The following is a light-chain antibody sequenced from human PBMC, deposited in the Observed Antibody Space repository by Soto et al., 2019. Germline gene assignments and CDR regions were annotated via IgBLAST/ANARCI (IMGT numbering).Light chain of an antibody. CDR3: QQYNIWPPWT. CDR1: QSVSSN. V-gene: IGKV3-15*01. J-gene: IGKJ1*01. CDR2: GAS. Sequence: EIVMTQSPATLSVSPGERATLSCRASQSVSSNLAWYQQKPGQAPRLLIYGASTRATGIPARFSGSGSGTEYTLTTTSLHSEDLVVYYSQQYNIWPPWTFGEGPKVESK.